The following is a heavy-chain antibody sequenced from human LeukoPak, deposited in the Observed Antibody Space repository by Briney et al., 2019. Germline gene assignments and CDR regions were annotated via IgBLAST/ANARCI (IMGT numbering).Heavy chain of an antibody. CDR3: ERRGFGGWGAFDI. V-gene: IGHV3-23*01. J-gene: IGHJ3*02. CDR1: GFTFISYA. Sequence: GGSLRLSCAVSGFTFISYAMSWVRQAPGKGLEWVSTIAASGGDTFYTDSVKGRFTISRDTSKNTLYLQVNNLRGEDTAVYYCERRGFGGWGAFDIWGQGTMVTVSS. CDR2: IAASGGDT. D-gene: IGHD3-10*01.